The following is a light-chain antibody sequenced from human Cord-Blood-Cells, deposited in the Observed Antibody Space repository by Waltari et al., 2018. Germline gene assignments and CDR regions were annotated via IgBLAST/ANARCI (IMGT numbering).Light chain of an antibody. CDR1: RSDVGGYNY. CDR3: CSYAGSYTFDV. Sequence: QSALTQPRSVSGSPGQSVTISCTGPRSDVGGYNYVSWYQQHPGKAPKLMIYDVSKRPSGVPDRFSGSKSGNTASLTISGLQAEDEADYYCCSYAGSYTFDVFGTGTKVTVL. J-gene: IGLJ1*01. V-gene: IGLV2-11*01. CDR2: DVS.